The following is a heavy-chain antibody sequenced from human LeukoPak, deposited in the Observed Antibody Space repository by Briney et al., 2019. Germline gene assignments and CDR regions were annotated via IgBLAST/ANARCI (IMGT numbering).Heavy chain of an antibody. D-gene: IGHD1-26*01. CDR1: GFTFSISE. CDR3: ARVTIATGY. J-gene: IGHJ4*02. V-gene: IGHV3-48*03. Sequence: GGSLRLSCVGSGFTFSISEMNWVRQAPGKGLEWVSCISSSGSPIYYADSVKGRFTISRDNAKNSLYLQMNSLRAEDTAVYYCARVTIATGYWGQGTLVTVSS. CDR2: ISSSGSPI.